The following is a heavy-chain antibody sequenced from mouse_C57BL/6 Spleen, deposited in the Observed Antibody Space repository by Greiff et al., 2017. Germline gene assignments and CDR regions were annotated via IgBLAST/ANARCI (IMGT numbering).Heavy chain of an antibody. CDR2: ISNLAYSI. V-gene: IGHV5-15*01. CDR3: AREGEDSYCVGYFDV. CDR1: GFTFSDYG. Sequence: DVQLVESGGGLVQPGGSLKLSCAASGFTFSDYGMAWVRQAPRKGLEWVAFISNLAYSIYYADTVTGRCTITRENAKNTVYLEMSRLRSEDTAMYYCAREGEDSYCVGYFDVWGTGTTVTVSS. D-gene: IGHD2-12*01. J-gene: IGHJ1*03.